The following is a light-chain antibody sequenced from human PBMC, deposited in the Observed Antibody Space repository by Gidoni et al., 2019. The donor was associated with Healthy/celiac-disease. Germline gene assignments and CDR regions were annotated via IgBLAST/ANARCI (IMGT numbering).Light chain of an antibody. CDR1: QSVLYRSNNTNY. V-gene: IGKV4-1*01. CDR2: WAS. CDR3: QQYYSTPLT. J-gene: IGKJ4*01. Sequence: DIVMTQSPDSRAVSLGERATINCKSSQSVLYRSNNTNYLAWYQQKPGQPPKLLMYWASTRESGVPDRFSGSGSGTDFTLTISSLQAEDVAVYYCQQYYSTPLTFGGGTKVEIK.